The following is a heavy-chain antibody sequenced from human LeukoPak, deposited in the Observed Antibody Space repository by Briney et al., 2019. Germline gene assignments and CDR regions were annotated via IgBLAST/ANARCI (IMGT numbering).Heavy chain of an antibody. CDR2: IYHSGST. V-gene: IGHV4-30-2*01. Sequence: PSQTLSLTCAVSGGSISSGGYSWSWIRQPPGEGLEWIGYIYHSGSTYYNPSLKSRITISVDRSKNQFSLKLSSVTAADTAVYYCARGSGPYDYWGQGTLVTVSS. CDR1: GGSISSGGYS. J-gene: IGHJ4*02. CDR3: ARGSGPYDY. D-gene: IGHD3-3*01.